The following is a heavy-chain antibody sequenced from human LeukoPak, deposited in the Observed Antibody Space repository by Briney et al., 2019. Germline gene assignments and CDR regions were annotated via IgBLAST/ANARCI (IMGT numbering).Heavy chain of an antibody. D-gene: IGHD2-2*03. CDR3: ARGPFGYCSSTSCSSITRNWFDP. V-gene: IGHV4-34*01. J-gene: IGHJ5*02. CDR1: GGSFSGYY. CDR2: INHSGST. Sequence: SETLSLTCAVYGGSFSGYYWSWIRQPPGKGLEWIGEINHSGSTNYNPSLKSRVTILVDTSKNQFSLKLSSVTAADTAVYYCARGPFGYCSSTSCSSITRNWFDPWGQGTLVTVSS.